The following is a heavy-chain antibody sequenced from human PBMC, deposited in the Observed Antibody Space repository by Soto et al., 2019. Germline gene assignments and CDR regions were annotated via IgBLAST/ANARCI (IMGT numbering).Heavy chain of an antibody. CDR1: GGTFSSYA. V-gene: IGHV1-69*01. CDR3: ARSQGSSTSLEIYYYYYYGMDV. D-gene: IGHD2-2*01. CDR2: IIPIPGTA. Sequence: QVQLVQSGAEVKKPGSSVKVSCKASGGTFSSYAISWVRQAPGQGLEWMGGIIPIPGTANYAQKFQGRVTITADESTSTAYMELRRLRSEDTAVYYCARSQGSSTSLEIYYYYYYGMDVWGQGTTVTVSS. J-gene: IGHJ6*02.